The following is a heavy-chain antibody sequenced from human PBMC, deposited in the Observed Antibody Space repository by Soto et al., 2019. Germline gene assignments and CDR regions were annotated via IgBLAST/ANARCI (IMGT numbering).Heavy chain of an antibody. CDR1: GFTLSRHT. V-gene: IGHV3-21*01. D-gene: IGHD3-22*01. CDR2: IGSRTSDI. Sequence: GGSLRLSCAASGFTLSRHTMNWVRQAPGKGLEWVSFIGSRTSDIYYADSVKGRFTISRDNAKNSLYLDLTRLRAEDMAVYFRVRDYYDTSGYPNTFDMWGQGTMVTVSS. CDR3: VRDYYDTSGYPNTFDM. J-gene: IGHJ3*02.